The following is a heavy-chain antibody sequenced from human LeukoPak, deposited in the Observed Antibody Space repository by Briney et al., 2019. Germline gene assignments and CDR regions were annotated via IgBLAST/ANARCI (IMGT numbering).Heavy chain of an antibody. Sequence: ASVKVSCKASGYTFTSYGISWVRQAPGQGLEWMGWISAYNGNTNYAQKLQGRVTMTTDTSTSTVYMELRSLRSDDTAVYYCARVSYYDSSGYYYVGNNWFDPWGQGTLVTVSS. CDR1: GYTFTSYG. CDR2: ISAYNGNT. CDR3: ARVSYYDSSGYYYVGNNWFDP. D-gene: IGHD3-22*01. V-gene: IGHV1-18*01. J-gene: IGHJ5*02.